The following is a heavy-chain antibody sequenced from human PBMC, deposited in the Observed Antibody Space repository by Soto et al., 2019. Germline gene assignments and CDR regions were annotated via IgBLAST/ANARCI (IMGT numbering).Heavy chain of an antibody. J-gene: IGHJ4*02. V-gene: IGHV4-61*01. CDR1: GGSVSSGSYY. D-gene: IGHD2-21*02. CDR2: IYYNGRT. CDR3: ARGGAYCSGDCRTYYFDX. Sequence: SETLSLTCTVSGGSVSSGSYYWTWIRQPPGKGLELIGDIYYNGRTEYNPSLETRVTLSADTSKDQFSLKLTSVTAADTAVYYCARGGAYCSGDCRTYYFDXWGQGSLFTVSX.